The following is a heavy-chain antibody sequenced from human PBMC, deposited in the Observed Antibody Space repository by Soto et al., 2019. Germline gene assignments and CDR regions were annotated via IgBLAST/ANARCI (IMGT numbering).Heavy chain of an antibody. CDR2: IYWDDDK. V-gene: IGHV2-5*02. CDR1: GFSLSTSGVG. Sequence: QITLKESGPTLVKPTQTLTLTCTFSGFSLSTSGVGVGWIRQPPGKALEWLALIYWDDDKRYSPSLKSRLTNTKDPSKNQGVLTTTNMDPVDTATYYCAHRDDILTGYSNWGQGTLVTVSS. D-gene: IGHD3-9*01. CDR3: AHRDDILTGYSN. J-gene: IGHJ4*02.